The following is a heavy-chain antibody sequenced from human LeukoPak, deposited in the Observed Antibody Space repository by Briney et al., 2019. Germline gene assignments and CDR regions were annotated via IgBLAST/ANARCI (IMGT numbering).Heavy chain of an antibody. CDR3: AKGGSGVVVPAAISQIPHYYYYGMDV. Sequence: GGSLRLSCAASGFTFSSYSMNWVRQAPGKGLEWVSSISSSSSYIYYADSVKGRFTISRDNSKNTLYLQMNSLRAEDTAVYYCAKGGSGVVVPAAISQIPHYYYYGMDVWGQGTTVTVSS. CDR2: ISSSSSYI. CDR1: GFTFSSYS. V-gene: IGHV3-21*04. D-gene: IGHD2-2*02. J-gene: IGHJ6*02.